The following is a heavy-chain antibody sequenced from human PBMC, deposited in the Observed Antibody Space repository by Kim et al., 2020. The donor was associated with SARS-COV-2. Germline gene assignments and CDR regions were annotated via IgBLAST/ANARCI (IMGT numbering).Heavy chain of an antibody. D-gene: IGHD2-2*01. CDR1: GFTVSSNY. V-gene: IGHV3-53*04. CDR2: IYSGGSS. Sequence: GGSLRLSCAASGFTVSSNYTSWVRQAPGKGLEWVSVIYSGGSSYYADSVKDRFTISRHNSKNTLYLQMNSRRAEYTAVYYCARGWGQCSSTSCNDKYYYYGMDVWGRGTTVTVSS. J-gene: IGHJ6*02. CDR3: ARGWGQCSSTSCNDKYYYYGMDV.